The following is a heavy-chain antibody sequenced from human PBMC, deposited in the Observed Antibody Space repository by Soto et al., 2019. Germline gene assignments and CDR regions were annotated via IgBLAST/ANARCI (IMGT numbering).Heavy chain of an antibody. V-gene: IGHV5-51*07. J-gene: IGHJ4*02. CDR2: IYPGDSDT. Sequence: PGESLKISCKGSGYSFTSYWIGWVHQMPGKGLEWMGIIYPGDSDTRYSPSFQGQVTISADKSISTAYLQWSNLKASDTAMYYCVRALDSGGYYSGYWGQGTPVTVSS. CDR3: VRALDSGGYYSGY. D-gene: IGHD3-22*01. CDR1: GYSFTSYW.